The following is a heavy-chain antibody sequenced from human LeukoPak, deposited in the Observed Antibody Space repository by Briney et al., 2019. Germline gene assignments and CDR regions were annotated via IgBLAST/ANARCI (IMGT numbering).Heavy chain of an antibody. CDR3: TKGGYSTSWYWIY. J-gene: IGHJ4*02. Sequence: PGGSLRLSCAASGFTFSDTLMTWVRQAPGKGLEWVATIKPDGSEKDYVDSVRGRFTISRVNAENSLYLQMNSLRAEVTAVYHCTKGGYSTSWYWIYWGQGTLVTVSS. D-gene: IGHD6-13*01. V-gene: IGHV3-7*03. CDR2: IKPDGSEK. CDR1: GFTFSDTL.